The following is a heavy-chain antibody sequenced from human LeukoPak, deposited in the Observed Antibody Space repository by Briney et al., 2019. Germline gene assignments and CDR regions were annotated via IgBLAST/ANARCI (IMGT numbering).Heavy chain of an antibody. CDR3: ARLAPVRDYDFWSGYYGYYYYYYMDV. J-gene: IGHJ6*03. D-gene: IGHD3-3*01. Sequence: GASVKVSCKASGYTVTSYDINSLRQATGQELKCMGWMNPNSGNTGYAQKFQGRVTMTRNTSISTAYMELSSLRSEDTAVYYCARLAPVRDYDFWSGYYGYYYYYYMDVWGKGTTVTVSS. V-gene: IGHV1-8*01. CDR2: MNPNSGNT. CDR1: GYTVTSYD.